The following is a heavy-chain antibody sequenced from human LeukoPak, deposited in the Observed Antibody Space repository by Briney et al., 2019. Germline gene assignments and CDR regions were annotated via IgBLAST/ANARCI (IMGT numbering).Heavy chain of an antibody. D-gene: IGHD2-2*01. CDR2: MSPSSGDT. J-gene: IGHJ4*02. Sequence: GASVKVSCKASGYTFTSHDINWVRQATGQGLEWMGWMSPSSGDTGYAQKFQGRVTMTSDSSISTAYMELSSLRSDDTAVYYCARYRADIVVVPAATDFDYWGQGTLVTVSS. CDR1: GYTFTSHD. CDR3: ARYRADIVVVPAATDFDY. V-gene: IGHV1-8*01.